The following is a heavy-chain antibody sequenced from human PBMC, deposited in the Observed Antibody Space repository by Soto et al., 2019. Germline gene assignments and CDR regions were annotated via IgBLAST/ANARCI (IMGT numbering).Heavy chain of an antibody. J-gene: IGHJ4*02. V-gene: IGHV1-69*13. CDR1: GGTFSSYA. Sequence: GASVKVSCKASGGTFSSYAISWVRQAPGQGLEWMGGIIPIFGTANYAQKFQGRVTITADESTSTAYMELSSLRSEDTAVYYGASGDYGDYESIDDWGKGTLVTVSS. D-gene: IGHD4-17*01. CDR2: IIPIFGTA. CDR3: ASGDYGDYESIDD.